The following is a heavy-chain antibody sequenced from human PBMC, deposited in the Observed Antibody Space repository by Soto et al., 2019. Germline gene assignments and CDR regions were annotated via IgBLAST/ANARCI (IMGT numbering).Heavy chain of an antibody. J-gene: IGHJ6*02. CDR1: GGSFSGYY. D-gene: IGHD5-12*01. V-gene: IGHV4-34*01. CDR3: ASGKVATITNYYYGMDV. CDR2: INHSGST. Sequence: SETLSLTCAVYGGSFSGYYWSWIRQPPGKGLEWIGEINHSGSTNYNPSLKSRVTISVDTSKNQFSLKLSSVTAADTAVYYCASGKVATITNYYYGMDVWGQGTTVNVSS.